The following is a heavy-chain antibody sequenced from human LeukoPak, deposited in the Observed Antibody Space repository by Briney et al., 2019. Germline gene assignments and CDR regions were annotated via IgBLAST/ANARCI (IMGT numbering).Heavy chain of an antibody. V-gene: IGHV4-4*09. CDR2: IYSSGNT. D-gene: IGHD3-3*01. J-gene: IGHJ4*02. Sequence: SETLSLTCSVSGGAIISYYWSWIRQPPGKGLEWIGYIYSSGNTNYNPSLKSRVTISVDTSRNQFSLKLTSVTAADTAVYYCAKYEFWSGYFDYWGLGTLVNVSS. CDR1: GGAIISYY. CDR3: AKYEFWSGYFDY.